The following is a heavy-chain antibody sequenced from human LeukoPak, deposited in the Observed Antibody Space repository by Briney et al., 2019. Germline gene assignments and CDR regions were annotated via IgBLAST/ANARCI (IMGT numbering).Heavy chain of an antibody. D-gene: IGHD5-24*01. CDR2: INPSGGST. CDR1: GYAFTSYY. CDR3: ASSRDGYNYYFDY. Sequence: ASVKVSCKASGYAFTSYYMHWERQAPGQGLEWMGIINPSGGSTSYAQKFQGRVTMTRDTSTSTVYMELSSLRSEDTAVYYCASSRDGYNYYFDYWGQGTLVTVSS. J-gene: IGHJ4*02. V-gene: IGHV1-46*01.